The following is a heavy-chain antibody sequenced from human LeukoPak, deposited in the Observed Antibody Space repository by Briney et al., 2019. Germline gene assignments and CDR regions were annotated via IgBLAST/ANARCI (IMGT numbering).Heavy chain of an antibody. D-gene: IGHD2/OR15-2a*01. Sequence: GGSLRLSCAASGFTISPYDMYWVRQGPGRGLEWVSVIKADGSSTFYADSVRGRFTISRDNSKNSLYLQMNSLTSEDTALYYCATWAFYHNLDVWGQGTTVIVSS. CDR3: ATWAFYHNLDV. J-gene: IGHJ6*02. V-gene: IGHV3-43*02. CDR2: IKADGSST. CDR1: GFTISPYD.